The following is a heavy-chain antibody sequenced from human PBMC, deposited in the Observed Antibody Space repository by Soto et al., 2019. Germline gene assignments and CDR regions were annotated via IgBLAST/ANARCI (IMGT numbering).Heavy chain of an antibody. D-gene: IGHD3-22*01. J-gene: IGHJ6*01. V-gene: IGHV1-18*01. CDR2: ISPKSGSI. CDR3: VKDSDSNSWPSRDV. Sequence: RASVKVSCKTSGYTFTRNGISWVRQAPGQGLEWMGWISPKSGSIKYAQKFQGRVIMTTDTSTSTAYMELRSLRSDDTAVYYCVKDSDSNSWPSRDVWGPGTTVTVSS. CDR1: GYTFTRNG.